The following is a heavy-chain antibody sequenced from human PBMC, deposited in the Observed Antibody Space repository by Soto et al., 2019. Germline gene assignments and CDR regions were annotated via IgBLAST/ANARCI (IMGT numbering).Heavy chain of an antibody. CDR2: ISSSSSYI. Sequence: EVQLVESGGGLVKPGGSLRLSCAASGFTFSSYSMNWVRQAPGKGLEWVSSISSSSSYIYYADSVKGRFTISRDNAKNSLYLQMNSLRAEDTAVYYCARDGADILSPNFDDWGQGTLVTVSS. J-gene: IGHJ4*02. D-gene: IGHD3-9*01. CDR3: ARDGADILSPNFDD. CDR1: GFTFSSYS. V-gene: IGHV3-21*01.